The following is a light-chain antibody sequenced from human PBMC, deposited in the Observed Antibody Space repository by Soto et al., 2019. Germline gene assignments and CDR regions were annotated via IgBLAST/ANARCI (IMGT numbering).Light chain of an antibody. Sequence: DIQMTQSPSSLSASVGDRVTITCRASQRVSTYLNWYQHKPGKAPKLLIYDASSLQSGVPSRFSGSGVGTDFTLTISSLQPEDFAAYYCQQSYSTPWAFGQGTKVEIK. CDR2: DAS. V-gene: IGKV1-39*01. J-gene: IGKJ1*01. CDR3: QQSYSTPWA. CDR1: QRVSTY.